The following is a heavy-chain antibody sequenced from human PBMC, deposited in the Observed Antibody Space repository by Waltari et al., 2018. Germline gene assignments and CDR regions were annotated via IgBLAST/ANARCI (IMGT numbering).Heavy chain of an antibody. CDR2: IYYSGST. CDR3: ARDRWRFSSSLETYNWFDP. V-gene: IGHV4-59*01. D-gene: IGHD6-13*01. CDR1: GGSISSYY. J-gene: IGHJ5*02. Sequence: QVQLQESGPGLVKPSETLSLTCTVSGGSISSYYWRWIRQPPGKGLEWIVYIYYSGSTNYNPSLKSRVTISVDTSKNQFSLKLSSVTAADTAVYYCARDRWRFSSSLETYNWFDPWGQGTLVTFSS.